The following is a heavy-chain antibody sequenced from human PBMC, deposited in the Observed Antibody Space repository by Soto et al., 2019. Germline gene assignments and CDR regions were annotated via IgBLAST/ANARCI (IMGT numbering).Heavy chain of an antibody. CDR3: AKSLRIAVAGGLYYFYDMDV. CDR2: ISGSGRNT. D-gene: IGHD6-19*01. V-gene: IGHV3-23*01. J-gene: IGHJ6*02. Sequence: GGSLRLSCAASAFTFSSYAMTWVRQAPGKGLEWVSAISGSGRNTYYADSVKGRFTIARDNSKNTLYLQMNGLRAEDTAVYYCAKSLRIAVAGGLYYFYDMDVWGQGTTVTVSS. CDR1: AFTFSSYA.